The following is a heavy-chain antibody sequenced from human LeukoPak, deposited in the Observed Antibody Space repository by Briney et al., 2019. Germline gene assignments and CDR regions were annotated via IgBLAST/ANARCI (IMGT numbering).Heavy chain of an antibody. J-gene: IGHJ4*02. CDR3: ARDLRFLEWSYFDY. V-gene: IGHV4-4*07. CDR2: IYTSGST. D-gene: IGHD3-3*01. CDR1: GGSISSYY. Sequence: PSETLSLTCTVSGGSISSYYWSWIRQPAGKGLEWIGRIYTSGSTNYNPSLKSRVTMSVDTPKNQFSLKLSSVTAADTAVYYCARDLRFLEWSYFDYWGQGTLVTVSS.